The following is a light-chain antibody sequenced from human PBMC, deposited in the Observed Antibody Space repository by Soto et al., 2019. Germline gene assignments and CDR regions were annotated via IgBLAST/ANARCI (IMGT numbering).Light chain of an antibody. CDR1: QSVSGK. CDR3: QQYNDWPWT. V-gene: IGKV3-15*01. CDR2: DAS. J-gene: IGKJ1*01. Sequence: EIVMTQSPGTLSVSPGEGATLSCRASQSVSGKLAWYQHQPGQTHRLLIYDASTRATGIPARFSGSGSGTDFTLTISSLQSEDFAVYYCQQYNDWPWTFGQGTKVEI.